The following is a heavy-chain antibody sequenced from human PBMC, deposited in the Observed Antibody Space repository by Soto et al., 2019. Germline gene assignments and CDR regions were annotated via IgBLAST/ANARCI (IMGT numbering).Heavy chain of an antibody. CDR3: ARSQGSSTSLEIYYYYYYGMDV. V-gene: IGHV1-69*01. D-gene: IGHD2-2*01. CDR2: ILPISGTA. Sequence: QVQLVQSGAEVKKPGSSVQVSCKASGGTFSSYAISWVRQAPGQGLEWMGGILPISGTANYAQKFQGRVTITADESTSTAYMELSSLRSEDTAVYYCARSQGSSTSLEIYYYYYYGMDVWGQGTTVTVSS. J-gene: IGHJ6*02. CDR1: GGTFSSYA.